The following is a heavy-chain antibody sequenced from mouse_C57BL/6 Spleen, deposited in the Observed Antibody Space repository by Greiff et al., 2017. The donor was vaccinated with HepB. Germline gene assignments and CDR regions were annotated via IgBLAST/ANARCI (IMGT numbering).Heavy chain of an antibody. J-gene: IGHJ3*01. Sequence: QVQLQQPGAELVKPGASVKLSCKASGYTFTSYWMHWVKQRPGQGLEWIGMIHPNSGSTNYNEKFKSKATLTVDKSSSTAYMQLSSLTSEDSAVYYCARETYYFLGAYWGQGTLVTVSA. D-gene: IGHD2-10*01. V-gene: IGHV1-64*01. CDR2: IHPNSGST. CDR1: GYTFTSYW. CDR3: ARETYYFLGAY.